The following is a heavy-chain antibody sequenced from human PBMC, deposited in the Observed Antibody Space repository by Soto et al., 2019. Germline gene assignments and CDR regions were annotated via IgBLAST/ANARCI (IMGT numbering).Heavy chain of an antibody. V-gene: IGHV4-61*08. D-gene: IGHD5-12*01. Sequence: PSETLSLTCSVSGDSVTTGDYYWTWILHPPGKGLEWIGNIYYTGIAKYNPSLESRVTISQDTSNNQFSLRLTYVTTADTAGYLCAGFLLEVATIPSRGQGTPVTVS. CDR3: AGFLLEVATIPS. CDR1: GDSVTTGDYY. CDR2: IYYTGIA. J-gene: IGHJ4*02.